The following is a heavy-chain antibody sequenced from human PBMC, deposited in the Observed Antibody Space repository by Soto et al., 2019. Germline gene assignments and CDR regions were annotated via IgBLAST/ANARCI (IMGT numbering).Heavy chain of an antibody. J-gene: IGHJ4*02. V-gene: IGHV4-30-4*08. CDR2: IFYTGST. CDR3: ARGGGADDY. Sequence: QVQLQESGPGLVKPSQTLSLTCTVSGDSITRGDHYWSWIRQPPGKGLEWIGYIFYTGSTYYNPSLKSRIGTSVDMSKNQVPLMLRSVTVADTAVYYCARGGGADDYWGQGTLVAVSS. D-gene: IGHD6-25*01. CDR1: GDSITRGDHY.